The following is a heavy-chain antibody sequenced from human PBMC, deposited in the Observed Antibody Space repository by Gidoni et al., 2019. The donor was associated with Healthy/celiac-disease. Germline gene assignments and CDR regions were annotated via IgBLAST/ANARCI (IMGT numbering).Heavy chain of an antibody. J-gene: IGHJ6*02. Sequence: QVQLVQSGAEVKKPGSSVKVSCKASGGTFSSYAISWVRQAPGQGLEWMGGIIPIFGTANYAQKFQGRVTITADESTSTAYMELSSLRSEDTAVYYCARDRHCSSTSCYTGGIYYYYYGMDVWGQGTTVTVSS. V-gene: IGHV1-69*01. D-gene: IGHD2-2*02. CDR3: ARDRHCSSTSCYTGGIYYYYYGMDV. CDR2: IIPIFGTA. CDR1: GGTFSSYA.